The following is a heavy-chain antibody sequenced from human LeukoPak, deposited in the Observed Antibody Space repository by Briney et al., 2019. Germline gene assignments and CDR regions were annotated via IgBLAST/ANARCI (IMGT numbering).Heavy chain of an antibody. V-gene: IGHV3-49*04. CDR2: IRSEAYGGTA. Sequence: GGSLRLSCTVSGFTFGDYDMSWVRQAPGMGLEWIGFIRSEAYGGTAEYAASVKGRFSISRDDSKSIAFLQMNSLKIEDTGVYYCTRDGLVGATTLYYSYFYYMDVWGLGTTVTVSS. CDR1: GFTFGDYD. CDR3: TRDGLVGATTLYYSYFYYMDV. D-gene: IGHD1-26*01. J-gene: IGHJ6*03.